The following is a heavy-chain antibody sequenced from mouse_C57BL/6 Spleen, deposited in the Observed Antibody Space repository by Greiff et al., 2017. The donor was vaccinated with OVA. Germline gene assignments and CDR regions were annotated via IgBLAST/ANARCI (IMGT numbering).Heavy chain of an antibody. D-gene: IGHD2-3*01. CDR3: AKGDGYYVGWFAY. CDR1: GYAFSSYW. CDR2: IYPGDGDT. J-gene: IGHJ3*01. V-gene: IGHV1-80*01. Sequence: QVQLQQPGAELVKPGASVKMSCKASGYAFSSYWMNWVKQRPGKGLEWIGQIYPGDGDTNYNGKFKGKATLTADKSSSTAYMQLSSLTSEDSAVYFCAKGDGYYVGWFAYWGQGTLVTVSA.